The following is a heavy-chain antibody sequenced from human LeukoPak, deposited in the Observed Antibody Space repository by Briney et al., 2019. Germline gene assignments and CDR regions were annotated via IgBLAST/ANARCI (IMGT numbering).Heavy chain of an antibody. V-gene: IGHV1-69*04. CDR3: ARGDVYRVGNMGD. J-gene: IGHJ4*02. D-gene: IGHD5-18*01. Sequence: SVKVSCTSSGGTFTSYAFSWVRQAPGQGLEWMGRIIPILGKAKYAQKFQGRVTITADKSTSTTYMELSSLRSEDTAVYYCARGDVYRVGNMGDWGQGTLVTVSS. CDR1: GGTFTSYA. CDR2: IIPILGKA.